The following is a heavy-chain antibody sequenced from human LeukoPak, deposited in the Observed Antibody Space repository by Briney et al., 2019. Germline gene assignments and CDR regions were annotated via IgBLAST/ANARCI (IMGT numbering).Heavy chain of an antibody. V-gene: IGHV3-48*01. CDR3: ARDGLYSGAFDI. CDR1: GFTFSSYS. D-gene: IGHD1-26*01. Sequence: GGSLRLPCAASGFTFSSYSMNWVRQAPGKGLEWVSYISSSTYTIYYADSVKGRFTISRDNAKNSLYLQMNSLRAEDTAVYYCARDGLYSGAFDIWGQGTMVTVSS. CDR2: ISSSTYTI. J-gene: IGHJ3*02.